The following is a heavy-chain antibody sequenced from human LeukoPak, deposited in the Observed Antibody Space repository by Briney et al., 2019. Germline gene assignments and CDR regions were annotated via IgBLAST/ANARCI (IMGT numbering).Heavy chain of an antibody. CDR1: GYSISSGYY. J-gene: IGHJ3*02. V-gene: IGHV4-38-2*02. CDR3: AGYTRYDILTGYYVWGAFDI. D-gene: IGHD3-9*01. Sequence: PSETLSLTCTVSGYSISSGYYWGWIRQPPGKGLEWIGSIYHSGSTYYNPSLKSRVTISVDTSKNQFSLKLSSVTAADTAVYYCAGYTRYDILTGYYVWGAFDIWGQGTMVTVSS. CDR2: IYHSGST.